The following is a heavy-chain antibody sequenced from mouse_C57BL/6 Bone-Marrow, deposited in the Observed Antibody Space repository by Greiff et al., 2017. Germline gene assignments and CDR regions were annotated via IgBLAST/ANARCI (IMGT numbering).Heavy chain of an antibody. Sequence: EVQLVESGPGLVKPSQSLSLTCSVTGYSITSGYYWNWIRQFPGNKLEWMGYISYDGSNNYHPSLKNRISITRDTYKNQFFLKLNSVTTEETATYYCARDRRYHYFDYWGQGTTRTVSS. J-gene: IGHJ2*01. CDR3: ARDRRYHYFDY. V-gene: IGHV3-6*01. D-gene: IGHD2-14*01. CDR1: GYSITSGYY. CDR2: ISYDGSN.